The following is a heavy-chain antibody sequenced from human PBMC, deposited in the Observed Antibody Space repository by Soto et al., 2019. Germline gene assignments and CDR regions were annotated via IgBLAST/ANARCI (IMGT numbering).Heavy chain of an antibody. V-gene: IGHV3-11*06. D-gene: IGHD3-22*01. CDR1: GFTFSDYY. Sequence: LRLSCAASGFTFSDYYMSWIRQAPGKGLEWVSYISSSSSYTNYADSVKGRFTISRDNAKNSLYLQMNSLRAEDTAVYYCARVASDSSGYYKFDYWGQGTLVTVSS. CDR3: ARVASDSSGYYKFDY. J-gene: IGHJ4*02. CDR2: ISSSSSYT.